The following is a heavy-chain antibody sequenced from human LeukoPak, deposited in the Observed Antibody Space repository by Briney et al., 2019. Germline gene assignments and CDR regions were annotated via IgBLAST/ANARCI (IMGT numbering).Heavy chain of an antibody. Sequence: GASVKVSCKASGYTFTGYYMHWVRQAPGQGLEWMGWINPNSGGTNYAQNFQGRVTMTRDTSISTAYMELSRLRSDDTAVYYCARSMSSWDFDYWGQGTLVTVSS. V-gene: IGHV1-2*02. CDR1: GYTFTGYY. CDR2: INPNSGGT. D-gene: IGHD6-13*01. J-gene: IGHJ4*02. CDR3: ARSMSSWDFDY.